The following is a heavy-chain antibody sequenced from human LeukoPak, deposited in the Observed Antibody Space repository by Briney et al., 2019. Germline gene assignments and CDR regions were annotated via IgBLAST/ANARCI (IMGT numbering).Heavy chain of an antibody. Sequence: GESLRISCKGSGYSFTTYWISWVRQMPGKGLEWMGRIDPSDSYTNYSPSFQGHVTISADNSISTVYLQWSSLKASDTAMNYCARHGGGSYYYFDYWGQGTLVTVSA. CDR3: ARHGGGSYYYFDY. D-gene: IGHD1-26*01. J-gene: IGHJ4*02. CDR1: GYSFTTYW. CDR2: IDPSDSYT. V-gene: IGHV5-10-1*01.